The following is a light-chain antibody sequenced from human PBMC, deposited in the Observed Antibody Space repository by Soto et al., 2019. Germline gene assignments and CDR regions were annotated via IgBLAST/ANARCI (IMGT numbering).Light chain of an antibody. CDR1: NIGSKS. J-gene: IGLJ2*01. V-gene: IGLV3-21*04. CDR2: YDS. Sequence: VLTQPPSVSVAPGKTARITCGGNNIGSKSVHWYQQKPGQAPVLVIYYDSDRPSGIPERFSGSNSGNTATLTISRVEAGDEADYYCQVWDSSSDRVFGGGTKLTVL. CDR3: QVWDSSSDRV.